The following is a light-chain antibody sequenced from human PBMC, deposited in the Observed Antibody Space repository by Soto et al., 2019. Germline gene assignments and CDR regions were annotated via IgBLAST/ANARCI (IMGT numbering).Light chain of an antibody. CDR2: EVS. CDR3: NSYTSSSTPYV. J-gene: IGLJ1*01. V-gene: IGLV2-14*01. Sequence: QPVLTQPASVSGSPGQSITISCTGTSSDVGAYNYVSWYQQYPGKAPKLMIYEVSNRPSGVSNRFSGSKSGNTASLTISGLQAEDEADYYCNSYTSSSTPYVFGTGTKLTVL. CDR1: SSDVGAYNY.